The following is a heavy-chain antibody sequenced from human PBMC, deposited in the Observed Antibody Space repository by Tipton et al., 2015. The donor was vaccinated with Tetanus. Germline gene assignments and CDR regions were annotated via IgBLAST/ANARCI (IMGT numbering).Heavy chain of an antibody. CDR1: GGSISSYY. CDR2: IYYSGST. V-gene: IGHV4-59*01. J-gene: IGHJ5*02. Sequence: TLSLTCTVSGGSISSYYWSWIRQPPGKGLEWIGCIYYSGSTNYNPSLKSRVTISVDTSKNQFSLKLSSVTAADTAVYYCARENTMVRGVTGWFDPWGQGTLVTVSS. CDR3: ARENTMVRGVTGWFDP. D-gene: IGHD3-10*01.